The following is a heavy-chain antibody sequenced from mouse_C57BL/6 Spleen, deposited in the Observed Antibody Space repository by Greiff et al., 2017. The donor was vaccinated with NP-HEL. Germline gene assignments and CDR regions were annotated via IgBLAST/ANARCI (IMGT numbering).Heavy chain of an antibody. V-gene: IGHV1-9*01. CDR3: ARSPPIITTVVGNWYFDV. CDR2: ILPGSGST. Sequence: QVQLQQSGAELMKPGASVKLSCKATGYTFTGYWIEWVKQRPGHGLEWIGEILPGSGSTNYNEKFKGKATFTADTSSNTAYMQLSSLTTEDSAIYYCARSPPIITTVVGNWYFDVWGTGTTVTVSS. D-gene: IGHD1-1*01. CDR1: GYTFTGYW. J-gene: IGHJ1*03.